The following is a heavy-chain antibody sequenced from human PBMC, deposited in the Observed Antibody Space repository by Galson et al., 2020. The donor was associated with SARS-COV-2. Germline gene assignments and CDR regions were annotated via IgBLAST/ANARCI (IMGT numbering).Heavy chain of an antibody. CDR1: GDSVSSNSAS. CDR3: ARGARQWLADYYYYYGMDV. CDR2: TYYRSKWYN. V-gene: IGHV6-1*01. J-gene: IGHJ6*02. D-gene: IGHD6-19*01. Sequence: SQTLSLTCAISGDSVSSNSASWNWIRQSPSGGLEWLARTYYRSKWYNDYAVSVKSRITINPDTSKNQFSLQLNSVTPEDAAVYYCARGARQWLADYYYYYGMDVWGQGTTVTVSS.